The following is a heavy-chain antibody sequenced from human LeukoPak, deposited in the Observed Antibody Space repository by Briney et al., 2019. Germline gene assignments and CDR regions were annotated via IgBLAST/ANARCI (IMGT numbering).Heavy chain of an antibody. CDR3: ARKRYPDNDY. CDR2: ISSSSSHI. V-gene: IGHV3-21*01. D-gene: IGHD1-1*01. J-gene: IGHJ4*02. CDR1: GFTFSSYS. Sequence: PGGSLRLSCAASGFTFSSYSMNWVRQAPGKGLEWVSSISSSSSHIYYADSVKGRFTISRDNAKNSLYLQMNSLRAEDTAVYYCARKRYPDNDYWGQGTLVTVSS.